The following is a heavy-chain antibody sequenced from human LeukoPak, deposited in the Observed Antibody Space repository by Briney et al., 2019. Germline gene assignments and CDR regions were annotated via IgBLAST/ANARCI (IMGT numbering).Heavy chain of an antibody. V-gene: IGHV1-46*01. D-gene: IGHD2-8*01. CDR1: GYTFTSNY. CDR3: ARGPHRGLMVYAT. Sequence: ASVKVSCKASGYTFTSNYIHWVRQAPGQGLEWMGMIYPRDGSTSYAQKFQGRVTVTRDTSTSTVHMELSGLRSEDTAVYYCARGPHRGLMVYATWGQGTLVTVSS. J-gene: IGHJ5*02. CDR2: IYPRDGST.